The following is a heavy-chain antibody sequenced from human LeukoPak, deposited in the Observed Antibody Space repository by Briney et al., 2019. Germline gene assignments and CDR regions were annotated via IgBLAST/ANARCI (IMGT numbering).Heavy chain of an antibody. V-gene: IGHV4-39*07. CDR1: GGSISSSSYY. CDR3: ARSTMVRGKGWFDP. D-gene: IGHD3-10*01. J-gene: IGHJ5*02. Sequence: PSETLSLTCTVSGGSISSSSYYWGWIRQPPGKGLEWIGSIYYSGSTYYNPSLKSRVTISVDTSKNQFSLKLSSVTAADTAVYYCARSTMVRGKGWFDPWGQGTLVTVSS. CDR2: IYYSGST.